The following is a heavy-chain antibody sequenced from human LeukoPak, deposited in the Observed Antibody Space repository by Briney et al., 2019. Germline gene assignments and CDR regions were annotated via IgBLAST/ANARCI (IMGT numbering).Heavy chain of an antibody. D-gene: IGHD5-24*01. CDR2: IKEDGSEK. V-gene: IGHV3-7*01. Sequence: GGSLRLSCAASGFTFPTFWMAWVRQAPGKGLEWAAKIKEDGSEKDYVDSVKGRFTIYRDNAKNSLHLQMNYLRAEDTAVYYCARMQMDTGYRPFDIWGQGTMVAVSS. J-gene: IGHJ3*02. CDR3: ARMQMDTGYRPFDI. CDR1: GFTFPTFW.